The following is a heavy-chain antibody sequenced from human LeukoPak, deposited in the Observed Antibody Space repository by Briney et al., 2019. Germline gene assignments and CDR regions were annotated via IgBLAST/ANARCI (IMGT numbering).Heavy chain of an antibody. CDR2: IYYSGST. CDR1: GGSTSSRNYY. CDR3: ARDYYVYYMDV. J-gene: IGHJ6*03. V-gene: IGHV4-39*07. Sequence: SETLSLTCTVSGGSTSSRNYYWGWIRQPPGKGLEWIGSIYYSGSTYYNQSLKSRVTISVDTSKNQFSLKLSSVTAADTAVYYCARDYYVYYMDVWGKGTTVTVSS.